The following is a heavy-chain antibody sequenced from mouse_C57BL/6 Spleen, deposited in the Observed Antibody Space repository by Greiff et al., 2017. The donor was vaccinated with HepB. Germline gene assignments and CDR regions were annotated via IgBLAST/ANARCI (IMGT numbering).Heavy chain of an antibody. J-gene: IGHJ3*01. CDR1: GYAFSSSW. CDR2: IYPGDGDT. Sequence: VQLQQSGPELVKPGASVKISCKASGYAFSSSWMNWVKQRHGKGLEWIGRIYPGDGDTNYNGKFKGKATLTADKSSSTAYMQLSSLTSEDSAVYFCARRDWFAYWGQGTLVTVSA. CDR3: ARRDWFAY. V-gene: IGHV1-82*01.